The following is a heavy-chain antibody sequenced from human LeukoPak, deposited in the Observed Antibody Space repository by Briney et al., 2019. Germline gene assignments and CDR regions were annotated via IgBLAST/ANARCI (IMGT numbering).Heavy chain of an antibody. Sequence: ASVKVSCKASGGTCSSYAISWVRQAPGQGLEWMGGIIPIFGTANYAQKFQGRVTITADESTSTAYMELSGLRSEDTAVYYCARRVAVAGTPYFWFDPWGQGTLVTVSS. CDR2: IIPIFGTA. V-gene: IGHV1-69*13. J-gene: IGHJ5*02. D-gene: IGHD6-19*01. CDR3: ARRVAVAGTPYFWFDP. CDR1: GGTCSSYA.